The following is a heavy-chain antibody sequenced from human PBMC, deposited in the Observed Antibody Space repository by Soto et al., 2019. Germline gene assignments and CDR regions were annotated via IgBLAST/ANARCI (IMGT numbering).Heavy chain of an antibody. D-gene: IGHD6-19*01. J-gene: IGHJ6*02. Sequence: ASVNGSCKGSGYTFTSDAGHWGRQAKGQRLEWMGWINAGNGNTKYSQKFQGRVTITRDTSASTAYMELSSLRSEDTAVYYCATLSIAVAGTLTYYYYGMDVWGQGTTVTVSS. CDR2: INAGNGNT. CDR1: GYTFTSDA. V-gene: IGHV1-3*01. CDR3: ATLSIAVAGTLTYYYYGMDV.